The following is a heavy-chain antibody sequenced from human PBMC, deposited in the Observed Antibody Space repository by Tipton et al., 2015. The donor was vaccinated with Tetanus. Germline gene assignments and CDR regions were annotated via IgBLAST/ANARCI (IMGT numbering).Heavy chain of an antibody. J-gene: IGHJ6*02. Sequence: TLSLTCTVSGGSINSYYWSWVRQPPGKGLEWIAYIHYSGRTNYNPSLKSRVTISLATPENQFSLTLSSVTAADTAVYYCARMQRYGMDVWGQGTTVTVSS. D-gene: IGHD6-25*01. V-gene: IGHV4-59*12. CDR1: GGSINSYY. CDR3: ARMQRYGMDV. CDR2: IHYSGRT.